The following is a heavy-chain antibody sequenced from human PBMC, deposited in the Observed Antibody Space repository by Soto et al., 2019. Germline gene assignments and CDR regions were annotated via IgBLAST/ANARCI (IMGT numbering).Heavy chain of an antibody. J-gene: IGHJ6*02. V-gene: IGHV1-18*01. Sequence: QVQLVQSGDEVKKPGASVKVSCKASGYIFVNYGIAWVRQAPGQGLEWMGWISPYTGNTHSATQVQGRLTMTTDTSTTTAYMDLGSLTSADTAVYYCVIVHNYVTPTPQDVWGQGTTVTVSS. CDR1: GYIFVNYG. D-gene: IGHD3-16*01. CDR3: VIVHNYVTPTPQDV. CDR2: ISPYTGNT.